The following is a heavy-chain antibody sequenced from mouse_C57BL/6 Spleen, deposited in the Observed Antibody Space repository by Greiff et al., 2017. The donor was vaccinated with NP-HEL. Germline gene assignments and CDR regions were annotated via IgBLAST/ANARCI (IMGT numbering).Heavy chain of an antibody. Sequence: EVQGVEPGGGFVMPGGSLKLSCAASGFTFSDYGMHWVRQAPEKGLEWVAYISSGSSTINYADTVKGRFTISRDNAKNTLFLQMTSLRSEDTALYYCARRIWRYWYFDVWGTGTTVTVSS. J-gene: IGHJ1*03. CDR3: ARRIWRYWYFDV. CDR2: ISSGSSTI. CDR1: GFTFSDYG. V-gene: IGHV5-17*01.